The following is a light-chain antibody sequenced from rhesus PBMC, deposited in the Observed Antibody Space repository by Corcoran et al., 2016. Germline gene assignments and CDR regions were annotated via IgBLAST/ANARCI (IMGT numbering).Light chain of an antibody. CDR1: ENANNY. Sequence: DIQMTQSPSSLSVSVGGRVTITCRTSENANNYLNWYQQKPGKAPKLLFYKASTLQSGVPSRFSGSGSGTDYTFTISNLQSEDVAAYYCQHNYRSPVTFGGGTKVEI. V-gene: IGKV1-74*01. CDR3: QHNYRSPVT. CDR2: KAS. J-gene: IGKJ4*01.